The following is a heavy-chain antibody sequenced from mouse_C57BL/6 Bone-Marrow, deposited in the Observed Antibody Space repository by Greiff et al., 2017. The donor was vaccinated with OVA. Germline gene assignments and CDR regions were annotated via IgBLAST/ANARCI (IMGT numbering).Heavy chain of an antibody. Sequence: DVQLVESGGGLVKPGGSLKLSCAASGFTFSSYAMSWVRQTPEKRLEWVATISDGGSYTYYPAHVKGRFTISRDNAKNNLYLQMSHLKSEDTAMYYCARYSNWYFDVWGTGTTVTVSS. V-gene: IGHV5-4*01. CDR3: ARYSNWYFDV. D-gene: IGHD2-5*01. CDR1: GFTFSSYA. J-gene: IGHJ1*03. CDR2: ISDGGSYT.